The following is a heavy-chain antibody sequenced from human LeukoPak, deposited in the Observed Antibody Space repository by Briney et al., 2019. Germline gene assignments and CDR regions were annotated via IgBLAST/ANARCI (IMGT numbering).Heavy chain of an antibody. Sequence: SVKVSCKASGGTFSSYAISWVRQAPGQGLEWMGGIIPIFGTANYAQKFQGRVTITADESTSTAYMELSSLRSEDTAVYYCASRRRRDYYDSSGYYFDYWGQGTLVTVSS. J-gene: IGHJ4*02. CDR3: ASRRRRDYYDSSGYYFDY. D-gene: IGHD3-22*01. CDR1: GGTFSSYA. CDR2: IIPIFGTA. V-gene: IGHV1-69*13.